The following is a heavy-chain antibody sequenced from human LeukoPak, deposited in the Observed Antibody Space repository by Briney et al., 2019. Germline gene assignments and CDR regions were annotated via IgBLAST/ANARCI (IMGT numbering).Heavy chain of an antibody. CDR2: ITTYDGNT. J-gene: IGHJ4*02. CDR1: GYIFISYH. CDR3: ARYKHHNYFDS. Sequence: ASVTVSFKTSGYIFISYHITWVRQAPGQGLEWMGWITTYDGNTISAQNFQGRLTMTTDTATGTAYMELGSLRSDDTAVYYCARYKHHNYFDSWGQGTLVTVSS. D-gene: IGHD1-1*01. V-gene: IGHV1-18*01.